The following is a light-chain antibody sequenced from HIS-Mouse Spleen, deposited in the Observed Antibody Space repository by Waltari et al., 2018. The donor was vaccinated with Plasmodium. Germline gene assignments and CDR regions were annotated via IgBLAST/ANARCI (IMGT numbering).Light chain of an antibody. V-gene: IGKV1-6*01. CDR1: QGIRND. Sequence: AIQMTQSPSSLSASVGDRVTINCRASQGIRNDLGWYQHKPGKAPKLLISAASSLQSGVPSRFSGSGSGTDFTLTISSLQPEDFATYYCLQDYNYPYTFGQGTKLEIK. J-gene: IGKJ2*01. CDR2: AAS. CDR3: LQDYNYPYT.